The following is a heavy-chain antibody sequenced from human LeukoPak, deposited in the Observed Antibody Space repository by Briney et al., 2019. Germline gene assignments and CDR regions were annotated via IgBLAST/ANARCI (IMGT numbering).Heavy chain of an antibody. Sequence: PGGSLRLSCAASGFTFSSYAMHWVRQAPGKGLEWVAVISYDGSNKYYADSVKGRFTISRDNSKNTLYLHMNSLRAEDTAVYYCAKGRGGLPSALDIWGQGTMVTVSS. CDR1: GFTFSSYA. CDR3: AKGRGGLPSALDI. D-gene: IGHD3-16*01. J-gene: IGHJ3*02. V-gene: IGHV3-30*04. CDR2: ISYDGSNK.